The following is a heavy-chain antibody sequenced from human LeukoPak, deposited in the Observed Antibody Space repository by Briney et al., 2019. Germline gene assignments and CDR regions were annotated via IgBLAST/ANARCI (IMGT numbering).Heavy chain of an antibody. CDR3: VKTIGGYYDSSGYEIDY. CDR1: GGSFSGYY. J-gene: IGHJ4*02. CDR2: IYHSGST. V-gene: IGHV4-34*01. D-gene: IGHD3-22*01. Sequence: PSETLSLTCAVYGGSFSGYYWSWIRQSPGKGLEWIGEIYHSGSTNSNPSLKSRVTISVDTSKNQFSLKLTSVTAADTAVYYCVKTIGGYYDSSGYEIDYWGQGTLVTVSS.